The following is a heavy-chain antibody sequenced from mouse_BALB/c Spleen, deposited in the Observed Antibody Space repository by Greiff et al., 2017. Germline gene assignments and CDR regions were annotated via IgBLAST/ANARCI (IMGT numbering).Heavy chain of an antibody. CDR3: ARHGRGKDYAMDY. CDR1: GFSLTSYG. CDR2: IWSDGST. Sequence: VMLVESGPDLVAPSQSLSITCTVSGFSLTSYGVHWVRQPPGKGLEWLVVIWSDGSTTYNSALKSRLSISKDNSKSQVFLKMNSLQTDDTAMYYCARHGRGKDYAMDYWGQGTSVTVSS. J-gene: IGHJ4*01. V-gene: IGHV2-6-2*01.